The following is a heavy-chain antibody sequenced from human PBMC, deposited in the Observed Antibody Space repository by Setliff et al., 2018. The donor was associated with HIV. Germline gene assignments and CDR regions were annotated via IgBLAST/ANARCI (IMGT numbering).Heavy chain of an antibody. CDR1: GYRFTNYG. CDR3: ARESACSSTSCPKVLDY. Sequence: ASVKVSCKASGYRFTNYGISWVRQAPGQGLEWMGGTIPMFGTANYAQKFQGRVTITTDESTNTGYMELSSLRSEDTAVYYCARESACSSTSCPKVLDYWGQGTLVTVSS. V-gene: IGHV1-69*05. J-gene: IGHJ4*02. CDR2: TIPMFGTA. D-gene: IGHD2-2*01.